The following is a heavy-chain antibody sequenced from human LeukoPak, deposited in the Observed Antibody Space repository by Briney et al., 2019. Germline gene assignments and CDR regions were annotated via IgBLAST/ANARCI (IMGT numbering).Heavy chain of an antibody. CDR3: ARDRIRHKAMVIYYFDY. Sequence: SETLSLTCTVSGGSISSGPYYWGWIRQPPGKGLEWIGNIYYGENTYYNPSLKSRVTISIDTSKNQFSLKLSSVTAADTLVYYCARDRIRHKAMVIYYFDYWGQGTLVTVSS. J-gene: IGHJ4*02. CDR2: IYYGENT. V-gene: IGHV4-39*07. D-gene: IGHD5-18*01. CDR1: GGSISSGPYY.